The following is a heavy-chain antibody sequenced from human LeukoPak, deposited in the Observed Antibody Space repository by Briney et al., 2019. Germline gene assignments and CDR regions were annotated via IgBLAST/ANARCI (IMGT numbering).Heavy chain of an antibody. V-gene: IGHV5-51*01. D-gene: IGHD6-13*01. CDR2: IYPGDSNT. CDR3: ARLAISSVWSVYFDY. J-gene: IGHJ4*02. Sequence: PGESLNISCKGSGYSFTSYWIGWVRQMPGKGLEWMGIIYPGDSNTRYSPSFQGQVTISADKSISTAYLQWSSLKASDTAMYYCARLAISSVWSVYFDYWGQGTLVTVSS. CDR1: GYSFTSYW.